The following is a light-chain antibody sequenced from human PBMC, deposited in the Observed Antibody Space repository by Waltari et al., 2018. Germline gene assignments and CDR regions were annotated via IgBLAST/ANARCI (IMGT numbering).Light chain of an antibody. CDR1: QNIDNF. V-gene: IGKV1-39*01. CDR2: AAS. J-gene: IGKJ4*01. CDR3: QQTYNTPLT. Sequence: DIELTQSPSSLSASFGDRVTITCRASQNIDNFLSWYQQISGKAPKILISAASTLQSGVPSRFSGGGSGTDFTLTITSLQPEDFATYYCQQTYNTPLTFGGGSRVEIK.